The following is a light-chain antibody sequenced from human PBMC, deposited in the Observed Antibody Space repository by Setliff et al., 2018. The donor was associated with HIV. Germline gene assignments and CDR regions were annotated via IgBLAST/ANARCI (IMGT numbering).Light chain of an antibody. Sequence: QSASVSGSPGQSITISCTGTSSDVGGYNYVSWYQQHPGKAPKLMISDVSNRPSGVSNRFSGSKSGNTASLTISGLQAEDEADYYCSSYTSITPLYVFGTGTKVTVL. V-gene: IGLV2-14*03. CDR3: SSYTSITPLYV. CDR2: DVS. CDR1: SSDVGGYNY. J-gene: IGLJ1*01.